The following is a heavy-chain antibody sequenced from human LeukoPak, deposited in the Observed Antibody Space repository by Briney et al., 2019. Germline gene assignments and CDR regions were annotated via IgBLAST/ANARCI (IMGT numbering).Heavy chain of an antibody. CDR1: GFTFSSYR. CDR2: INQDRSVK. Sequence: GGSLRLSCAASGFTFSSYRMIWFCQAPGEGLGGVAHINQDRSVKNYVDSVKGRFTISRDNANNLSYLQMNNLRAEDTAVYYCAKDKHWNVCDYWGRGTQVTVSS. J-gene: IGHJ4*02. CDR3: AKDKHWNVCDY. D-gene: IGHD1-1*01. V-gene: IGHV3-7*01.